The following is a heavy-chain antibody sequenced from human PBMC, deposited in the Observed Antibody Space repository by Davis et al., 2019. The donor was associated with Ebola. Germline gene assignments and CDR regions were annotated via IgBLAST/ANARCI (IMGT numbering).Heavy chain of an antibody. CDR1: GFTFDDYA. J-gene: IGHJ2*01. Sequence: PGGSLRLSCAASGFTFDDYAMHWVRQAPGKGLEWVSGISWNSGSIGYADSVKGRFTISRDNAKNSLYLQMNSLRAEDTALYYCAKVRVTTFEDWYFDLWGRGTLVTVSS. D-gene: IGHD3-16*01. CDR3: AKVRVTTFEDWYFDL. V-gene: IGHV3-9*01. CDR2: ISWNSGSI.